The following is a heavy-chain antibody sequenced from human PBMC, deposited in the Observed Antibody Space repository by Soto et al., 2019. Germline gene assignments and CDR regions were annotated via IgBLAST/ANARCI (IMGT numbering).Heavy chain of an antibody. CDR2: TYYRSKWYN. CDR3: ARDRGGGSCYPACYYYGMDV. J-gene: IGHJ6*02. D-gene: IGHD2-15*01. V-gene: IGHV6-1*01. Sequence: PSQTLSLTCAISGDGVSSNSAAWNWIRQSPSRGLEWLGRTYYRSKWYNDYAVSVKSRITINPDTSKNQFSLQLNSVTPEDTAVYYCARDRGGGSCYPACYYYGMDVWGQGTTVTVSS. CDR1: GDGVSSNSAA.